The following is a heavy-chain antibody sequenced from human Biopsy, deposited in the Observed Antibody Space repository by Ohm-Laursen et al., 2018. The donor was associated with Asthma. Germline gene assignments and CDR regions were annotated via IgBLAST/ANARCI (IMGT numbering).Heavy chain of an antibody. CDR1: GFTFKAYG. CDR3: ARDGPELPTELDY. CDR2: MSCEESVQ. J-gene: IGHJ4*02. Sequence: RSLRLSCAASGFTFKAYGIHWVRQAPGKGLEWVAVMSCEESVQYFADSVKGRFTISRDNAKNSLYLQMNSLRAEDTAVYYCARDGPELPTELDYWGPGTLVTVSS. D-gene: IGHD1-14*01. V-gene: IGHV3-30*03.